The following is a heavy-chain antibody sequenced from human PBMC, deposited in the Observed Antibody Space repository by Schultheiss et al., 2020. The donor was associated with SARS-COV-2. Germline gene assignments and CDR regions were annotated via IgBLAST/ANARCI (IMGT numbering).Heavy chain of an antibody. D-gene: IGHD2-2*01. CDR1: GFTFSSYW. CDR3: AKHQQRVVRRGAFDI. Sequence: GGSLRLSCAASGFTFSSYWMSWVRQAPGKGLEWVANIKQDGSEKYYVDSVKGRFTISRDNAKNSLYLQMNSLRAEDTAVYYCAKHQQRVVRRGAFDIWGQGTMVTVSS. CDR2: IKQDGSEK. J-gene: IGHJ3*02. V-gene: IGHV3-7*03.